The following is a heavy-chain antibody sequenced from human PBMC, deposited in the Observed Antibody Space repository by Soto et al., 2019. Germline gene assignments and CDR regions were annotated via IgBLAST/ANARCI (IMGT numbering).Heavy chain of an antibody. V-gene: IGHV3-9*01. CDR1: GFTFDDYA. J-gene: IGHJ4*02. CDR3: AKDIYYDSSTAFDY. Sequence: GGSLRLSCAASGFTFDDYAMHWVRQAPGKGLGWVSGISWNSGSIGYADSVKGRFTISRDNAKNSLYLQMNSLRAEDTALYYCAKDIYYDSSTAFDYWGQGTLVTVSS. D-gene: IGHD3-22*01. CDR2: ISWNSGSI.